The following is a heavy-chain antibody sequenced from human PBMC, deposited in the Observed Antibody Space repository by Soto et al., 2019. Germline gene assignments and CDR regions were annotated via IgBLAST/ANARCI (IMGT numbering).Heavy chain of an antibody. Sequence: PRGSLKISCKGSGYSFTNYWISWVRQMPGKGLEWMGRIDPIDSHTTYSPSFQGHVTISTDKSINTAYLQWSSLKASDTAMYYCARRYCSSATCPRNYYGMDVWGQGTTVTVSS. D-gene: IGHD2-2*01. J-gene: IGHJ6*02. V-gene: IGHV5-10-1*01. CDR3: ARRYCSSATCPRNYYGMDV. CDR1: GYSFTNYW. CDR2: IDPIDSHT.